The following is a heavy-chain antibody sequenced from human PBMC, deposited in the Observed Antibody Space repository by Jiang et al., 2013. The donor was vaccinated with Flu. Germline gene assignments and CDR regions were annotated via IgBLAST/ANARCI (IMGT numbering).Heavy chain of an antibody. D-gene: IGHD3-10*01. CDR3: TTAYGSGSSRQEYYYYYYGMDV. J-gene: IGHJ6*02. V-gene: IGHV3-15*07. Sequence: LRLSCAASGFTFSNAWMNWVRQAPGKGLEWVGRIKSKTDGGTTDYAAPVKGRFTISRDDSKNTLYLQMNSLKTEDTAVYYCTTAYGSGSSRQEYYYYYYGMDVWGQGTTVTVSS. CDR2: IKSKTDGGTT. CDR1: GFTFSNAW.